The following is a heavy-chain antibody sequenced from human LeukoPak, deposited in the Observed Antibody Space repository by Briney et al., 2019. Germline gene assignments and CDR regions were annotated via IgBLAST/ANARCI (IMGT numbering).Heavy chain of an antibody. J-gene: IGHJ5*02. CDR3: AKGMVRGVIFP. V-gene: IGHV4-59*08. Sequence: PSETLSLTCTVSGGSISSYYWSWIRQPPGKGLEWIGYMFYSGNTNYNPSLKSRVTISLDTSKNQFSLRLSSVTAADTAIYYCAKGMVRGVIFPWGQGTLVTVSS. CDR2: MFYSGNT. D-gene: IGHD3-10*01. CDR1: GGSISSYY.